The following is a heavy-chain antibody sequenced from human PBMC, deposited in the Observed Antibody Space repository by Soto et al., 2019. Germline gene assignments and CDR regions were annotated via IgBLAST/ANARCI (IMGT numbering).Heavy chain of an antibody. D-gene: IGHD2-2*01. V-gene: IGHV3-33*08. CDR1: GFTFSSYG. CDR3: ARVGLYCSSTSCSTPRTRHYYGMDV. J-gene: IGHJ6*02. CDR2: IWYDGSNK. Sequence: PGGSLRLSCAASGFTFSSYGMHWVRQAPGKALEWVAVIWYDGSNKYYADSVKGRFTISRDNSKNTLYLQMNSLRAEDTAVYYCARVGLYCSSTSCSTPRTRHYYGMDVWGQGTTVTVSS.